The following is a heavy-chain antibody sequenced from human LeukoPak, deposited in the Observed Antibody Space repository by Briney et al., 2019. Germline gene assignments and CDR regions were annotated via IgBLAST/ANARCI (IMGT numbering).Heavy chain of an antibody. J-gene: IGHJ3*02. D-gene: IGHD6-6*01. CDR1: GGSISSGGYY. Sequence: SETLSLTCTVSGGSISSGGYYWSWIRQHPGTGLEWIGYIYYSGSTYYNPSLKSRVTISVDTSKNQFSLKLSSVTAADTAVYYCARGARMTDAFGIWGQGTMVTVSS. V-gene: IGHV4-31*03. CDR3: ARGARMTDAFGI. CDR2: IYYSGST.